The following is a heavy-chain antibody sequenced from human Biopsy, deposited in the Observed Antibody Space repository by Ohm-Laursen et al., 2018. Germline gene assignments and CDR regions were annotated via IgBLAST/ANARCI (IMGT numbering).Heavy chain of an antibody. CDR2: IYYSWTT. V-gene: IGHV4-39*01. CDR3: ARAYFYGLGTSNYFFDS. Sequence: SDTLSLTCTVPGGSIRSPDHRWNWVRRAPGKGLEWIGNIYYSWTTFYNPSLSRRVTMDLDTSSNQFSLKLKSVTSADTAVYFCARAYFYGLGTSNYFFDSWGQGALVTVSS. D-gene: IGHD3-10*01. CDR1: GGSIRSPDHR. J-gene: IGHJ4*02.